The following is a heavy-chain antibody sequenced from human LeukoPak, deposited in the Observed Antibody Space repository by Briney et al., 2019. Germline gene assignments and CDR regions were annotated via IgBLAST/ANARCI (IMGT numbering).Heavy chain of an antibody. CDR2: LSPGGGTI. D-gene: IGHD6-19*01. V-gene: IGHV3-11*01. CDR1: GFTFSDYH. J-gene: IGHJ4*02. Sequence: GGSLRLSCAASGFTFSDYHMNWIRQAPGKGLEWLSYLSPGGGTIYFAAPVRGRFTISRDNAKNSLYLQMTSLTADDTAVYYCTIRRDIAVAGPGGYFDHWGEGPLVRVSS. CDR3: TIRRDIAVAGPGGYFDH.